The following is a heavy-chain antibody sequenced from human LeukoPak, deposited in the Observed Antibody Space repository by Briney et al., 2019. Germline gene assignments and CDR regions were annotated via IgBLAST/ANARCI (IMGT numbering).Heavy chain of an antibody. Sequence: PGGSLRLSCAASGFTFSSYWMHWVRHAPGKGLVWVSRINSDGSSTSYADSVKGRFTISRDNSKNTLYLQMNSLRAEDTAVYYCAKLSGSSPKGAYFAYWGQGALVTVSS. CDR3: AKLSGSSPKGAYFAY. CDR1: GFTFSSYW. D-gene: IGHD1-26*01. J-gene: IGHJ4*02. V-gene: IGHV3-74*01. CDR2: INSDGSST.